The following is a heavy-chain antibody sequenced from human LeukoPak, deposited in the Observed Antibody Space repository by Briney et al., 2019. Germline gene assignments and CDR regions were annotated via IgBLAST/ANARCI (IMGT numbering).Heavy chain of an antibody. D-gene: IGHD6-13*01. V-gene: IGHV3-7*01. Sequence: GGSLRLSCAASGFTFSSYSMNWVRQAPGKGLEWVANIKRDGNEKYYVDSVKGRFTISRDNAKNSLYLQMNSLRAEDTAVYYCVGSSWSYYFDYWGQGTLVTVSS. CDR2: IKRDGNEK. CDR3: VGSSWSYYFDY. CDR1: GFTFSSYS. J-gene: IGHJ4*02.